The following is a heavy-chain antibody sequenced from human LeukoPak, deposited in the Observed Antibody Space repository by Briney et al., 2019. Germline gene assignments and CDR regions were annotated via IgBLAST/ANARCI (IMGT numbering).Heavy chain of an antibody. CDR2: TRNKANSYTT. Sequence: GGSLRLSCAASGFTFSDHYMDWVRQAPGKGLEWVGRTRNKANSYTTEYAASVKGRFTISRDDSKNSLYLQMNSLKTEDTAVYYCVRDLGSSGYTTFDYWGQGTLVTVSS. V-gene: IGHV3-72*01. J-gene: IGHJ4*02. D-gene: IGHD3-22*01. CDR1: GFTFSDHY. CDR3: VRDLGSSGYTTFDY.